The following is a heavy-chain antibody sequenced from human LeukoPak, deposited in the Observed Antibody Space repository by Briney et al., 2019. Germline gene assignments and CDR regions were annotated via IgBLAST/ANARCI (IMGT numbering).Heavy chain of an antibody. J-gene: IGHJ4*02. Sequence: PGGSLRLSCAASGFTFSSYAMSWVRQAPGKGLEWVSAISGSGGSTYYADSVKGRFTISRDNSKNTLYLQMNSLRAEDTAVYYCAKDEGMITFGGVGTGGQGTLVTVSS. CDR1: GFTFSSYA. CDR2: ISGSGGST. CDR3: AKDEGMITFGGVGT. D-gene: IGHD3-16*01. V-gene: IGHV3-23*01.